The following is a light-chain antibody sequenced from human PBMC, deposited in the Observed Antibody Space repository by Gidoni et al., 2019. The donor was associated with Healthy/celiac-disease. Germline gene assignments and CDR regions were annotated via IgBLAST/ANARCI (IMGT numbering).Light chain of an antibody. J-gene: IGKJ1*01. Sequence: DIVMTQSPLSMPVTPGEPASISCRSSQSLLHSNGYNYLDLYLQKPGQSPQLLSYLGSNRASGVPDRFIVSGSGTDFTLKISRVEAEDVGVYYCMQALQTPWTFGQGTKVEIK. V-gene: IGKV2-28*01. CDR3: MQALQTPWT. CDR2: LGS. CDR1: QSLLHSNGYNY.